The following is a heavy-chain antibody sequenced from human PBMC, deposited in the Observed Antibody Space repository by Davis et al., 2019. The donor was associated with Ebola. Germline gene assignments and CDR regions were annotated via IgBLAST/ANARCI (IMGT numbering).Heavy chain of an antibody. CDR3: ARDRVCSGATCYAYFDF. Sequence: AASVKVSCKASGYTFTGYYIHWVRQAPGQGLEWMGWINPNSGDTKYSQKFQGWVTMTRDTPISTAYMDLNRLTSDDTAVYYCARDRVCSGATCYAYFDFWGQGTLVTASS. CDR2: INPNSGDT. D-gene: IGHD2-15*01. V-gene: IGHV1-2*04. J-gene: IGHJ4*02. CDR1: GYTFTGYY.